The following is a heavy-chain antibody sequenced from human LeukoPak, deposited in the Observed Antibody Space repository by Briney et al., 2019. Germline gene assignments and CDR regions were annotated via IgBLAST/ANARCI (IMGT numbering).Heavy chain of an antibody. D-gene: IGHD1-26*01. J-gene: IGHJ4*02. CDR2: ISWNSGSI. CDR1: GFTFDDYA. V-gene: IGHV3-9*01. CDR3: AKLKWELRGYFDY. Sequence: SLSLSCAASGFTFDDYAMHWVRQAPGKGLEWVSGISWNSGSIGYADSVKGRFTIPRDNAKNSLYLQMNSLRAEDTAVYYCAKLKWELRGYFDYWGQGTLVTVSS.